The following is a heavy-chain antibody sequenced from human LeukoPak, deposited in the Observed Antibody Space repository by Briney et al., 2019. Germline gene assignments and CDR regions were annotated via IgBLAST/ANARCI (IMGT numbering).Heavy chain of an antibody. D-gene: IGHD4-23*01. V-gene: IGHV4-30-4*01. CDR1: GGPISSGDYY. CDR3: ARDLLNEGNHLDY. Sequence: SETLSLTCTVSGGPISSGDYYWSWIRQPPGKGLEWIGYIYYSGSTYYNPSLKSRVTISVDTSKNQFSLKLSSVTAADTAVYYCARDLLNEGNHLDYWGQGTLVTVSS. J-gene: IGHJ4*02. CDR2: IYYSGST.